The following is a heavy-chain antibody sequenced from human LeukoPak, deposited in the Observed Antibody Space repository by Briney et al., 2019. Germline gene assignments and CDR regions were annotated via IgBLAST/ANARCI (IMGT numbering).Heavy chain of an antibody. D-gene: IGHD3-10*01. J-gene: IGHJ4*02. CDR1: GFTFDDYA. V-gene: IGHV3-9*01. CDR3: AKDISVGFGEFYFDY. Sequence: GGSLRLSCAASGFTFDDYAMHWVRQAPGKGLEWVSGISWNSGSIGYADSVKGRFTISRDNAKNSLYLQMNSLRAEDTALYYCAKDISVGFGEFYFDYWGQGTLVTVSS. CDR2: ISWNSGSI.